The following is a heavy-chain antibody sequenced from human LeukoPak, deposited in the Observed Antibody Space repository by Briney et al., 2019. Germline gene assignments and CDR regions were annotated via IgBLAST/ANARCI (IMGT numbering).Heavy chain of an antibody. Sequence: GGSLRLSCAASGFTVSSNYMSWVRQAPGKGLEWVSSLYSGGSTYYADSVKGRFTISRDNPKNTLYLQMNSLRAEDTAVYYCAREGRDTAGYFDYWGQGTLVTVSS. D-gene: IGHD5-18*01. CDR3: AREGRDTAGYFDY. V-gene: IGHV3-53*01. J-gene: IGHJ4*02. CDR1: GFTVSSNY. CDR2: LYSGGST.